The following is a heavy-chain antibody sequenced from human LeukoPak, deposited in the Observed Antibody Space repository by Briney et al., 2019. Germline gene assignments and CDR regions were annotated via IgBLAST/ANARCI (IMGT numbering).Heavy chain of an antibody. CDR2: IIPIFGTA. CDR3: ARKQWELDSYAFDI. J-gene: IGHJ3*02. Sequence: SVKVSCKASGRTFSSYATSWVRQSPGQGLEWLGGIIPIFGTANYAQKFQGRVTITTDESTSTAYMELSSLRSEDTAVYYCARKQWELDSYAFDIWGQGTMVTVSS. CDR1: GRTFSSYA. V-gene: IGHV1-69*05. D-gene: IGHD1-26*01.